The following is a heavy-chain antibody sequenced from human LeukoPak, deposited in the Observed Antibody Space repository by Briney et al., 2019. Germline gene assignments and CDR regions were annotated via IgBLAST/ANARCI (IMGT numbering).Heavy chain of an antibody. V-gene: IGHV1-46*01. J-gene: IGHJ4*02. CDR2: INPSRGST. Sequence: GASVKVSCKASGYSFTSHYIHWVRQAPGQGLEWMGIINPSRGSTSYAQKFQGRVTVTRDTSTCTVYMDLSSLGSEDTAVYYCARGYSSGFGNWGQGTLVTVSS. CDR3: ARGYSSGFGN. CDR1: GYSFTSHY. D-gene: IGHD6-19*01.